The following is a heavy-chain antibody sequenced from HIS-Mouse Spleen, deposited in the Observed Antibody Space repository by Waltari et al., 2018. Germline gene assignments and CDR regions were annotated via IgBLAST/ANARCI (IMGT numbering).Heavy chain of an antibody. D-gene: IGHD6-13*01. V-gene: IGHV4-39*07. Sequence: QLQLQESGPGLVKPSETLSLTCTVSGGSIRRSSYSWGGIRQPPGKGLEWIGSIYYSGSTYYNPSLKSRVTISVDTSKNQFSLKLSSVTAADTAVYYCAREIPYSSSWYDWYFDLWGRGTLVTVSS. CDR1: GGSIRRSSYS. J-gene: IGHJ2*01. CDR2: IYYSGST. CDR3: AREIPYSSSWYDWYFDL.